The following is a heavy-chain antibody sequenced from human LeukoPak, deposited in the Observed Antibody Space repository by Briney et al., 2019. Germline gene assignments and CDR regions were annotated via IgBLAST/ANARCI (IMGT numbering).Heavy chain of an antibody. Sequence: GASVKVSCTASGYTFTSYGVSWVRQAPGQGLEWMGWISAYNGNTNYAQKLQGRVTMTTDTSTSTAYMELRSLRSDGTAVYYCAREEREGANTRVDYWGQGTLVTVSS. D-gene: IGHD1-26*01. CDR2: ISAYNGNT. CDR3: AREEREGANTRVDY. V-gene: IGHV1-18*01. CDR1: GYTFTSYG. J-gene: IGHJ4*02.